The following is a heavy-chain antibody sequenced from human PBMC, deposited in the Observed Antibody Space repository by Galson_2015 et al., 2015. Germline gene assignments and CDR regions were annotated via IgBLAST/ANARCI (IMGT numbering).Heavy chain of an antibody. CDR2: ISSVSSSI. CDR1: GFIFGTQS. D-gene: IGHD3-10*01. Sequence: SLRLSCAASGFIFGTQSMSWVRQAPGKGLEWVSYISSVSSSINYADSVKGRFTIYRDNAQNSLYLQMNNLRDEDTAVYYCARGLGSTNKRDHRFDSWGQGTLVTVSS. J-gene: IGHJ5*01. V-gene: IGHV3-48*02. CDR3: ARGLGSTNKRDHRFDS.